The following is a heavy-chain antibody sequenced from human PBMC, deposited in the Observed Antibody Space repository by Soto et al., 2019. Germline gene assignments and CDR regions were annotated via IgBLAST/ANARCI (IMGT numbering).Heavy chain of an antibody. CDR3: ATGGPSSSSPKYYYYYYMAV. J-gene: IGHJ6*03. CDR2: INSDGSST. CDR1: GFTFSSYW. Sequence: VQLVESGGGLVQPGGSLRLSCAASGFTFSSYWMHWVRQAPGKGLVWVSRINSDGSSTSYADSVKGRFTISRDNAKNTLYLQMNSLRAEDTAVYYCATGGPSSSSPKYYYYYYMAVWGKGTTVTVSS. D-gene: IGHD6-6*01. V-gene: IGHV3-74*01.